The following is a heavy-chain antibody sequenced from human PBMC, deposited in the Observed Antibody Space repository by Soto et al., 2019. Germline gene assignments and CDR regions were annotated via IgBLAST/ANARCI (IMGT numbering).Heavy chain of an antibody. CDR2: IIPIFGTA. CDR3: ARYYDFWSGRKEYYYYGMDV. D-gene: IGHD3-3*01. Sequence: GASVKVSCKASGGTFSSYAISWVRQAPGQGLEWMGGIIPIFGTANYAQKFQGRVTITADKSTSTAYMELSSLRSEDTAVYCCARYYDFWSGRKEYYYYGMDVWGQGTTVTVSS. J-gene: IGHJ6*02. V-gene: IGHV1-69*06. CDR1: GGTFSSYA.